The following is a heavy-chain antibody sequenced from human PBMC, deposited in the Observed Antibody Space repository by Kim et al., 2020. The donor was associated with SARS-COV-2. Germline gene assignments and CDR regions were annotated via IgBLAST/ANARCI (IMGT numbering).Heavy chain of an antibody. Sequence: GGSLRLSCAASGFTFSSYAMSWVRQAPGKGLEWVSVIYSGGSSTYYADSVKGRFTISRDNSKNTLYLQMNSLRAEDTAVYYCATGYSYYDYWGQGTLVTVSS. CDR3: ATGYSYYDY. J-gene: IGHJ4*02. CDR1: GFTFSSYA. V-gene: IGHV3-23*03. CDR2: IYSGGSST. D-gene: IGHD5-18*01.